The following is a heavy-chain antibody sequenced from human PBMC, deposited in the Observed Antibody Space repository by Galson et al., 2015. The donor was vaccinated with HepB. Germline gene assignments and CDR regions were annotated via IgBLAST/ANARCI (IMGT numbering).Heavy chain of an antibody. CDR1: GYTFTSYA. Sequence: SVKVSCKASGYTFTSYAMHWVRQAPGQRLEWMGWINAGNGNTKYSQKFQGRVTITRDTSASTAYMELSSLRSEDTAVYYCARSVDTAMVTVVGWFDPWGQGTLVTVSS. V-gene: IGHV1-3*01. CDR2: INAGNGNT. J-gene: IGHJ5*02. D-gene: IGHD5-18*01. CDR3: ARSVDTAMVTVVGWFDP.